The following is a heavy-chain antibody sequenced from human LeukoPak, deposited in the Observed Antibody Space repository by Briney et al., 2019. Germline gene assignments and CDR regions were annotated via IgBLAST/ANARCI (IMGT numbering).Heavy chain of an antibody. Sequence: PGGSLRLSCAASGFTFSSYSMNWVRQAPGKGLEWVSSISSSSSYIYYADSVKGRFTISRDNAKNSLYLQMNSLRAEDTAVYYCLAYCGGDCYLPGVYWGQGTLVTVSS. J-gene: IGHJ4*02. CDR1: GFTFSSYS. V-gene: IGHV3-21*01. CDR2: ISSSSSYI. CDR3: LAYCGGDCYLPGVY. D-gene: IGHD2-21*02.